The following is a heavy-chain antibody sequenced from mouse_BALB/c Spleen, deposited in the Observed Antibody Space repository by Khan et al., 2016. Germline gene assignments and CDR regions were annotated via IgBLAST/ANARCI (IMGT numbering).Heavy chain of an antibody. J-gene: IGHJ3*01. Sequence: QMQLEESGTELMKPGASVKISCKATGYTFSSYWIEWVKQRSGHGLEWIGEILPGSGSSNYNEKFQGKATITADTSSNTAYMELSSLTSEDSGVXYTAVDTRGAWVAYWGQGTTVTVSA. CDR2: ILPGSGSS. D-gene: IGHD2-12*01. CDR3: AVDTRGAWVAY. CDR1: GYTFSSYW. V-gene: IGHV1-9*01.